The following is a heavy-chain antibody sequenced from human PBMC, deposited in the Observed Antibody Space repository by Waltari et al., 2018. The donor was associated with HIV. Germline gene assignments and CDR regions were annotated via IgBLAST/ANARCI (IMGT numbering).Heavy chain of an antibody. D-gene: IGHD4-17*01. CDR3: ARAAGYGDFLQGFDR. Sequence: QVQLVQSGAEVKKPGASVKVSCKASGYTFTGYYMHWVRQAPGQGLEWLGGINPDSGGTNYAQKVQGWVTMTRDTSISTAYMELSRLRSDDTAVYYCARAAGYGDFLQGFDRWGRGTLVTVSS. J-gene: IGHJ2*01. CDR1: GYTFTGYY. V-gene: IGHV1-2*04. CDR2: INPDSGGT.